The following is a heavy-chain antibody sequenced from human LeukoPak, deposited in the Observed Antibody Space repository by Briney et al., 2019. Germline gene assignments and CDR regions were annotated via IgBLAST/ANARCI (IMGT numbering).Heavy chain of an antibody. D-gene: IGHD2-15*01. Sequence: GGSLRLSCAASGFTFSSYSMNWVRQAPGKGLEWVSSISSSSSYIYYADSVKGRFTISRDNAENSLYLQMNSLRAEDTAVYYCARAGAAAPRGSDYWGQGTLVTVSS. CDR2: ISSSSSYI. V-gene: IGHV3-21*01. CDR1: GFTFSSYS. CDR3: ARAGAAAPRGSDY. J-gene: IGHJ4*02.